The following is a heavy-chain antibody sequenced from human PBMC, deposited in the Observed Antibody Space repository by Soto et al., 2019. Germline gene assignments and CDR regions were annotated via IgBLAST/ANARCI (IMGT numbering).Heavy chain of an antibody. D-gene: IGHD1-26*01. CDR1: GFSFSDYS. CDR2: ISGSGGST. J-gene: IGHJ4*02. Sequence: PGGSLRLSCAASGFSFSDYSMNWVRQAPGKGLEWVSAISGSGGSTYYADSVKGRFTISRDNSKNTLYLQMNSLRAEDTAVYYCAKDEHIVGATKKNYFDYWGQGTLVTVSS. CDR3: AKDEHIVGATKKNYFDY. V-gene: IGHV3-23*01.